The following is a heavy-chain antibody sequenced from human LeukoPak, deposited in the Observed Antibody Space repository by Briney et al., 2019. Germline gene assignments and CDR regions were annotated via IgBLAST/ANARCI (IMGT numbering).Heavy chain of an antibody. CDR2: IYTSGST. V-gene: IGHV4-61*02. D-gene: IGHD1-26*01. CDR1: GGSLSSGSYY. Sequence: TLSLTCTVSGGSLSSGSYYCSWIRQPAGKGLEWIGRIYTSGSTNYHPSLKSRATKSIGTPNNQFSLKLSSVSAADTPVYYCARGSVVGAPHFDYWGQGTLVTVSS. CDR3: ARGSVVGAPHFDY. J-gene: IGHJ4*02.